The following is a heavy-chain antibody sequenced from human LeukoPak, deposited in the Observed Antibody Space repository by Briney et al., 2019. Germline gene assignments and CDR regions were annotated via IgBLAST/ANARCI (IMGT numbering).Heavy chain of an antibody. CDR3: ATDSDCSGGSCYSSPFDY. CDR2: FDPEDGET. CDR1: GYTLTELS. J-gene: IGHJ4*02. D-gene: IGHD2-15*01. Sequence: GASVKVSCKVSGYTLTELSMHWVRLAPGKGLEWMGGFDPEDGETIYAQKFQGRVTMTEDTSTDTAYMELSSLRSEDTAVYYCATDSDCSGGSCYSSPFDYWGQGTLVTVSS. V-gene: IGHV1-24*01.